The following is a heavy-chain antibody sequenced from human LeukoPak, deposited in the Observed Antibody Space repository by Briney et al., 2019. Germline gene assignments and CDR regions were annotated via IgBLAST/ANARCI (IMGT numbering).Heavy chain of an antibody. J-gene: IGHJ4*02. Sequence: GGSLRLSCAASGFTFSSYSMNWVRQAPGKGLEWVSSISSSSSYIYYADSVKGRFTISRDNAKNSLYLQMNSLRAEDTAVYYCAKARYCTSTSCYGTFDYWGQGTLVTVSS. CDR2: ISSSSSYI. V-gene: IGHV3-21*04. CDR1: GFTFSSYS. D-gene: IGHD2-2*01. CDR3: AKARYCTSTSCYGTFDY.